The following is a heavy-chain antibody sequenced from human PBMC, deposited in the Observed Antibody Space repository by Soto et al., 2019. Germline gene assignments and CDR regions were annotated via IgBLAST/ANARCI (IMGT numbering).Heavy chain of an antibody. CDR2: IYSGGSS. V-gene: IGHV3-53*02. J-gene: IGHJ4*02. D-gene: IGHD1-26*01. Sequence: EVQLVETGGGLIQPGGSLRLSCAASGFTLSNNYMSWVRQAPGKGLEWVSVIYSGGSSYYADSVKGRFTISRDNSKNTLYLQMNSLRVEDTAVYYCARDIGNQCGYWGQGTLVTVSS. CDR3: ARDIGNQCGY. CDR1: GFTLSNNY.